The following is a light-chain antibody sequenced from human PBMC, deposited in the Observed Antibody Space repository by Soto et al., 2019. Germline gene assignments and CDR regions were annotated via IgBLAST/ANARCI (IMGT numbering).Light chain of an antibody. J-gene: IGLJ1*01. CDR1: SSDVGYSNY. CDR3: SSYTSSSTYV. CDR2: DVN. V-gene: IGLV2-14*01. Sequence: QSALTQPASVSGSPGQSIAISCTGTSSDVGYSNYVSWYQQHPGKAPKLMIYDVNNRPSGVPDRFSGSKSGNTASLTISGLQAEDEADYYCSSYTSSSTYVFGTGTRSPS.